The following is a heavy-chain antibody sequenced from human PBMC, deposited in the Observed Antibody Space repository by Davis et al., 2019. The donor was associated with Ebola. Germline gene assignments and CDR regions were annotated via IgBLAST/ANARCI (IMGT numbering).Heavy chain of an antibody. Sequence: GESLKISCAASGFTFTSYAMSWVRQAPGKGLEWVSSISSSSSYIYYADSVKGRFTISRDNAKNSLYLQMNSLRAEDTAVYYCARSPGIAAARFDPWGQGSRVTVSS. CDR1: GFTFTSYA. V-gene: IGHV3-21*01. CDR2: ISSSSSYI. D-gene: IGHD6-13*01. J-gene: IGHJ5*02. CDR3: ARSPGIAAARFDP.